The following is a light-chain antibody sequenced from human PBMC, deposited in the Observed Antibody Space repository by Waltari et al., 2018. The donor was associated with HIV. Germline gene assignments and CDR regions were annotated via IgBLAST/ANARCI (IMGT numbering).Light chain of an antibody. V-gene: IGLV2-18*02. CDR3: SSYRSSITLL. CDR1: SSDIGSFDH. J-gene: IGLJ3*02. CDR2: GVS. Sequence: QSALTQPPSVSGSPGQSVTISCIGTSSDIGSFDHVSWFQQPPGSAPKLLIFGVSNRPSGVPDRFSGSKSGNTASLTISGLQAEDEADHYCSSYRSSITLLFGGGTKLTVL.